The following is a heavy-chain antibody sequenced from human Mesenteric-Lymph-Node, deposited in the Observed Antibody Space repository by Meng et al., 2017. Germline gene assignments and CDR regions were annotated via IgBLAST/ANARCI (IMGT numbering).Heavy chain of an antibody. D-gene: IGHD4-17*01. Sequence: VLPLESRPGLVKPSQTLSLTCSVSGGSISSGDYYWSWFRQPPGKGLEWIGYIYYSGSTYYNPSLKSRVTISVDTSKNQFSLKLSSVTAADTAVYYCARGPTTYFDYWGQGTLVTVSS. V-gene: IGHV4-30-4*01. CDR1: GGSISSGDYY. CDR2: IYYSGST. CDR3: ARGPTTYFDY. J-gene: IGHJ4*02.